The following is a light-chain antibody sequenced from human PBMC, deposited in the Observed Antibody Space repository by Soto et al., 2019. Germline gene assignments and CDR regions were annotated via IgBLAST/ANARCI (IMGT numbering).Light chain of an antibody. J-gene: IGKJ5*01. CDR3: MQGTHLPIT. Sequence: IVMTWSPLYVSVTPGEAASISCMSSARLLHKNGYNYVDWYMEKPGQSPQLLIYWGSNRDSGGPARFSGRGSGTDFALKIRRVEAEDVGVYYCMQGTHLPITFGQGARLEIK. CDR2: WGS. V-gene: IGKV2-28*01. CDR1: ARLLHKNGYNY.